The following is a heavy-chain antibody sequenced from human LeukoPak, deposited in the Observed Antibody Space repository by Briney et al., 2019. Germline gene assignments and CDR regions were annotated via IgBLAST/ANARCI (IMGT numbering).Heavy chain of an antibody. V-gene: IGHV1-2*02. CDR3: ARDGALEAAIDY. D-gene: IGHD2-15*01. CDR1: GYTFTGYY. Sequence: ASVKVSCKASGYTFTGYYMHWVRQAPGQGLEWMGWINPNSGGTNYAQKFQGRVTMTRDTSISTAYMELSRLRSGDTAVYYCARDGALEAAIDYWGQGTLVTVSS. CDR2: INPNSGGT. J-gene: IGHJ4*02.